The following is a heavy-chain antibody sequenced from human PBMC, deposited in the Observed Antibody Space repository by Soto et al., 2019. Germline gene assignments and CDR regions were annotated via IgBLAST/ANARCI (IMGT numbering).Heavy chain of an antibody. V-gene: IGHV4-59*08. D-gene: IGHD6-13*01. CDR3: ATGAAAETYYYYYYMDV. CDR2: IYYSGST. J-gene: IGHJ6*03. Sequence: QVQLQESGPGLVKPSETLSLTCTVSGGSISSYYWSWIRQPPGKGLEWIGYIYYSGSTNYNPSLKSRVTISVDTSKNQFSLKLGSVTAADTAVYYCATGAAAETYYYYYYMDVWGKGTTVTVSS. CDR1: GGSISSYY.